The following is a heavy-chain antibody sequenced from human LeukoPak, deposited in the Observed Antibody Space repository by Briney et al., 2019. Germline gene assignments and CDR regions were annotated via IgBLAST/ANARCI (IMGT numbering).Heavy chain of an antibody. V-gene: IGHV1-2*02. CDR2: INPNSGGT. D-gene: IGHD1-26*01. CDR3: ARVRRWELLSLDY. J-gene: IGHJ4*02. CDR1: GYTFTGYY. Sequence: GASVTVSCKASGYTFTGYYMHWVRQAPGQGLEWMGWINPNSGGTNYAQKFQGRVTMTRDTSISTAYMELSRLRSDDTAVYYCARVRRWELLSLDYWGQGTLVTVSS.